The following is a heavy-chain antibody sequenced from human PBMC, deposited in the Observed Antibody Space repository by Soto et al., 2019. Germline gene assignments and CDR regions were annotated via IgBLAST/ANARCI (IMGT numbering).Heavy chain of an antibody. CDR1: GYAFRSYG. V-gene: IGHV1-3*01. D-gene: IGHD3-10*01. J-gene: IGHJ5*02. Sequence: ASVKVSCKASGYAFRSYGIQWVRQAPGQSLEWMGWINADNGDTKYSQNFQDRATITRDTSANTVYMELSSLTTEDTAVYYCARVGLKYLRWFDPWGQGSLVTVSS. CDR3: ARVGLKYLRWFDP. CDR2: INADNGDT.